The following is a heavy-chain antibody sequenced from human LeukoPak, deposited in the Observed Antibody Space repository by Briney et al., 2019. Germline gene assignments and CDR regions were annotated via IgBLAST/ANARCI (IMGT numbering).Heavy chain of an antibody. Sequence: PSETLSLTCAVYGGSFSGYYWSGIREPPGKGLEWIGEINHRGSTNYNPSLKSRVTISVDTSKNQFSLKLSSVTAADTAVYYCARVPRRGDSDYWGQGTLVTVSS. D-gene: IGHD2-21*01. J-gene: IGHJ4*02. CDR1: GGSFSGYY. CDR3: ARVPRRGDSDY. CDR2: INHRGST. V-gene: IGHV4-34*01.